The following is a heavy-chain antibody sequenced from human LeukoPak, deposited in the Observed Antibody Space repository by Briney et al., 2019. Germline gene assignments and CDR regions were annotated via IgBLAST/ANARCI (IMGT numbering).Heavy chain of an antibody. CDR2: IYTSGST. D-gene: IGHD4-11*01. CDR1: GGSISSYY. V-gene: IGHV4-4*07. Sequence: PSETLSLTCTVSGGSISSYYRSWIRQPAGKGLEWIGRIYTSGSTNYNPSLKSRVTMSVDTSKNQFSLKLSSVTAADTAVYYCARRRRGTVENWFDPWGQGTLVTVSS. CDR3: ARRRRGTVENWFDP. J-gene: IGHJ5*02.